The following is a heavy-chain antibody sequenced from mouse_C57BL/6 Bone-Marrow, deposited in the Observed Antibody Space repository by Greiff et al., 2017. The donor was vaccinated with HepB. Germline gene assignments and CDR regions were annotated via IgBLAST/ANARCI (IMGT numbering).Heavy chain of an antibody. V-gene: IGHV5-6*01. CDR3: ARWGDYYAMDY. Sequence: EVMLVESGGDLVKPGGSLKLSCAASGFTFSSYGMSWVRQTPDKRLEWVATISSGGSYTYYPDCVKGRFTISRDNAKNTLYLQMSSLKSEDTAMYYCARWGDYYAMDYWGQGTSVTVSS. CDR2: ISSGGSYT. CDR1: GFTFSSYG. J-gene: IGHJ4*01.